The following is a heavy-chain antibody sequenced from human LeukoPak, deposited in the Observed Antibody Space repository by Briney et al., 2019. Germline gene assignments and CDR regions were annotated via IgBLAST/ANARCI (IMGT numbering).Heavy chain of an antibody. J-gene: IGHJ4*02. Sequence: PAGSLRLSCAASGFTFRNYAMHWVRQAPRKGLEWVAVIVYDGSNKYYADSVRGRFTISRDNSKNTLYLQMNSLRAEDTAVYYCARENYGQHYFDFWGQGTLVTVSS. CDR1: GFTFRNYA. V-gene: IGHV3-30-3*01. CDR2: IVYDGSNK. D-gene: IGHD4-17*01. CDR3: ARENYGQHYFDF.